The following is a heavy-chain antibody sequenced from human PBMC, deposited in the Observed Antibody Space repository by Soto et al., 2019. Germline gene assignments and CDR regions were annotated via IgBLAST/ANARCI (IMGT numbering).Heavy chain of an antibody. CDR1: GGSISSGGYS. CDR2: IYHSGST. CDR3: ARVPGP. Sequence: QLQLQESGSGLVKPSQTLSLTCAVSGGSISSGGYSWSWIRQPPGKGLEWIGYIYHSGSTYYNPSSKSGVTLPVARPRTQFPRKLGSVPAADTAVYSWARVPGPGGRGTLAPVSS. D-gene: IGHD7-27*01. J-gene: IGHJ5*02. V-gene: IGHV4-30-2*01.